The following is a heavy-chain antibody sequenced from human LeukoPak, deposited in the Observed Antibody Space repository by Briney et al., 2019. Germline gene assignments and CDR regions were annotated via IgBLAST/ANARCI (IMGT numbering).Heavy chain of an antibody. J-gene: IGHJ4*02. V-gene: IGHV3-23*01. CDR2: IYSGGSGGTT. Sequence: AGGSLRLSCVASGFASRTYAMSWVRQAPGKGLEWVSIIYSGGSGGTTKYADSVKGRFTISRDNSKNTLYLQMNSLRAEDTAVYYCARVDSSFDYWGQGTLVTVSS. CDR1: GFASRTYA. D-gene: IGHD3-22*01. CDR3: ARVDSSFDY.